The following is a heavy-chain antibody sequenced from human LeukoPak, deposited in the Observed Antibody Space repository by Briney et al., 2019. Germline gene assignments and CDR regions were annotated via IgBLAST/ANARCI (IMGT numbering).Heavy chain of an antibody. Sequence: PGGSLRLSCAASGFTFSSYGMHWVRQAPGKGLEWVAVIWYDGSNKYYADSVKGRFTISRDNSKNTLYLQMNSLRAEDTAVYYCAKDHTGMTTVALYYFDYWGQGTLVTVSS. V-gene: IGHV3-33*06. CDR1: GFTFSSYG. CDR2: IWYDGSNK. CDR3: AKDHTGMTTVALYYFDY. J-gene: IGHJ4*02. D-gene: IGHD4-11*01.